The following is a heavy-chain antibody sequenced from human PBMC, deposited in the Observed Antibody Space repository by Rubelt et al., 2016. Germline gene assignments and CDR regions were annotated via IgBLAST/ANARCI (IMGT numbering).Heavy chain of an antibody. J-gene: IGHJ4*02. CDR1: GYTFTSYG. Sequence: QVQLVQSGAEVKKPGASVKVSCKASGYTFTSYGISWVRQAPGQGLEWMGRINPNSGGSNFAQKFQGRCTMARYTSISTAYMELSRRRSGDTAVYYCASPVGGSSRGPGDYWGQGTLVTVSS. CDR2: INPNSGGS. D-gene: IGHD6-13*01. V-gene: IGHV1-2*06. CDR3: ASPVGGSSRGPGDY.